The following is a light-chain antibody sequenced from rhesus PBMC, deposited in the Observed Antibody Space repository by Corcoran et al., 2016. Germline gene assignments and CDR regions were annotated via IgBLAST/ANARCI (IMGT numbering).Light chain of an antibody. J-gene: IGKJ3*01. V-gene: IGKV1-74*01. CDR1: ENVHNY. CDR2: KAS. Sequence: DIQMTQSPSSLSVTVGDRVAITCWTSENVHNYLNWYQQKPGQAPKLLIYKASTLETGVPSRFSGSGSGAAYTFTISSLESEDFATYYCQQSYGSPFTFGPGTKVDIK. CDR3: QQSYGSPFT.